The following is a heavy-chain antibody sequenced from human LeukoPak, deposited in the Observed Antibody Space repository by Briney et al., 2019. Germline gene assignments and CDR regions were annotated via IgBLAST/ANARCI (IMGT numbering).Heavy chain of an antibody. J-gene: IGHJ4*02. V-gene: IGHV4-59*01. CDR1: GGSISSYY. Sequence: SETLSLTCTVSGGSISSYYWSWIRQPPGKGLEWIGYIYYSGSTNYNPSLKSRVTISVDMSKNQFSLKLRSVTAADTGVYYCARDLGGPPAGTLDYWGQGTLVTVSS. CDR3: ARDLGGPPAGTLDY. CDR2: IYYSGST. D-gene: IGHD6-13*01.